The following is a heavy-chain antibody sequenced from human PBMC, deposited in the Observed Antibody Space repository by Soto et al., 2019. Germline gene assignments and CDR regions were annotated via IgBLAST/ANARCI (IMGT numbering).Heavy chain of an antibody. CDR2: INPSGGST. CDR3: AREGNDYGGNTPLDY. V-gene: IGHV1-46*01. Sequence: QVQLVQSGAEVKKPGASVKVSCKASGYTFTSYYMHWVRQAPGQGLEWMGIINPSGGSTTYAQKFQGRVTMTRDTSTSTAYMELSSLRSEDTAVYYCAREGNDYGGNTPLDYWGQGTLVTVSS. CDR1: GYTFTSYY. D-gene: IGHD4-17*01. J-gene: IGHJ4*02.